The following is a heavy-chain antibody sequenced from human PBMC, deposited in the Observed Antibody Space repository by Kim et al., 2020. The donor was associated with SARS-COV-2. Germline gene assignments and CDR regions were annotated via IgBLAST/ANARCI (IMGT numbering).Heavy chain of an antibody. CDR2: INPNSGGT. CDR3: ARDGNYGIKENWFDP. Sequence: ASVKVSCKASGYTFTGYYMHWVRQAPGQGLEWMGRINPNSGGTNYAQKFQGRVTMTRDTSISTAYMELSRLRSDDTAVYYCARDGNYGIKENWFDPWGQGTLVTVSS. D-gene: IGHD1-7*01. J-gene: IGHJ5*02. V-gene: IGHV1-2*06. CDR1: GYTFTGYY.